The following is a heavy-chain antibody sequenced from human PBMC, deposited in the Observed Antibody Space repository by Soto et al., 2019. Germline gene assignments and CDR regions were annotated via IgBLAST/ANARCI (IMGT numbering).Heavy chain of an antibody. D-gene: IGHD3-16*01. Sequence: QVQLQESGPGLVKPSQTLSLTCTVSGGSISSGGYYWSWIRQPAGKGLEWIGRINPSGSTNYNPSLKSRVTMSVDTSKNQFSLKLTSVTAADTAVYYCARESVGERPLDYWGQGTLVTVSS. CDR1: GGSISSGGYY. CDR3: ARESVGERPLDY. CDR2: INPSGST. V-gene: IGHV4-61*02. J-gene: IGHJ4*02.